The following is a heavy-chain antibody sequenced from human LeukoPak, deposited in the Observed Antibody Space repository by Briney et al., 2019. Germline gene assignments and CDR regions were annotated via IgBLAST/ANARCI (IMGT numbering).Heavy chain of an antibody. CDR2: IIPIFGTA. CDR3: ARESGSRARTDYFDY. D-gene: IGHD1/OR15-1a*01. Sequence: SVEVSCKASGVTFSSYAMSWLRQAPGQGLEWMGRIIPIFGTANYAQKFQGRVTVTTDESTSTAYMEVSRLRFEDTAVYYCARESGSRARTDYFDYWGQGTLVTVSS. J-gene: IGHJ4*02. CDR1: GVTFSSYA. V-gene: IGHV1-69*05.